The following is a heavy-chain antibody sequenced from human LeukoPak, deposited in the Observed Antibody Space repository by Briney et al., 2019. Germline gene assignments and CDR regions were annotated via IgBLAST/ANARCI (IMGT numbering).Heavy chain of an antibody. V-gene: IGHV4-59*01. Sequence: SETLSLTCTVSGGSISNYYWNYIRQPPGKGLEWIGYIYYSGITNYNPSLKSRVTISVDTSKNQFSLKLSSVTAADTAVYYCARLESGSEDYWGQGTLVTVSS. CDR3: ARLESGSEDY. D-gene: IGHD5-12*01. CDR2: IYYSGIT. J-gene: IGHJ4*02. CDR1: GGSISNYY.